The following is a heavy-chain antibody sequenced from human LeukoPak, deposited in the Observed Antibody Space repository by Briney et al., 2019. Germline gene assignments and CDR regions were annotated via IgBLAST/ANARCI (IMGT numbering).Heavy chain of an antibody. Sequence: GSSVKVSCKASGGTFSSYTISWERQAPGQGLEWMGRIIPILGIANYAQKFQGRVTSTADKSTSTAYMELSSLRSEDTAVYYCATRYCSGGSCPNRTYYYGMDVWGQGTTVTVSS. CDR3: ATRYCSGGSCPNRTYYYGMDV. CDR2: IIPILGIA. V-gene: IGHV1-69*02. CDR1: GGTFSSYT. D-gene: IGHD2-15*01. J-gene: IGHJ6*02.